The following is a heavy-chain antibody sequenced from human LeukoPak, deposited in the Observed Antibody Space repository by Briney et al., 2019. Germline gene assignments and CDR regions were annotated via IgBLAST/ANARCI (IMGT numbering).Heavy chain of an antibody. CDR2: IYYSGTT. CDR3: ARQSTSMSTC. D-gene: IGHD3-3*02. CDR1: DDSISSSSYY. V-gene: IGHV4-39*01. J-gene: IGHJ4*02. Sequence: SETLSLTCAVSDDSISSSSYYWGWIRQRPEEGLGWIGSIYYSGTTYYNPSLKSRVTISVDTSKNQFSLKLSSVTAADTALYFCARQSTSMSTCWGQGTLVTVSS.